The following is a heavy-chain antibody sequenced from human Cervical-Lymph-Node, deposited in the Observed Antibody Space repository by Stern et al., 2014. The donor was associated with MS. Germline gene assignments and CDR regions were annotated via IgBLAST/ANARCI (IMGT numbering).Heavy chain of an antibody. D-gene: IGHD2-15*01. V-gene: IGHV1-2*02. CDR3: AREFLASVAAAGY. Sequence: VQLVESGAEVKKPGASVKVSCKASGYTFTGYYIHWVRQAPGQGLEWMGWINPNSGGTIYAQKFQGRVTMTRDTSISTAYMELSRLRSDDTAVYYCAREFLASVAAAGYWGQGTLVTVSS. CDR1: GYTFTGYY. CDR2: INPNSGGT. J-gene: IGHJ4*02.